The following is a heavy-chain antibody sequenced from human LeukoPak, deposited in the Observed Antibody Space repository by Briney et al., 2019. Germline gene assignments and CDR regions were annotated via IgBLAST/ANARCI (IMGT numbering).Heavy chain of an antibody. Sequence: ASVKVSCKASGGTFSSYAISWVRQATGQGLEWMGWMNPNSGNTGYAQKFQGRVTMTRNTSISTAYMELSSLRSEDTAVYYCARGFSSGWPYREYYYYGMDVWGQGTTVTVSS. CDR3: ARGFSSGWPYREYYYYGMDV. D-gene: IGHD6-19*01. CDR2: MNPNSGNT. V-gene: IGHV1-8*02. CDR1: GGTFSSYA. J-gene: IGHJ6*02.